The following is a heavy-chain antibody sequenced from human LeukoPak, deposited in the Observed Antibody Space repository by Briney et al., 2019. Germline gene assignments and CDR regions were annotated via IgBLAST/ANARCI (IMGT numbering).Heavy chain of an antibody. CDR2: INWNGGST. V-gene: IGHV3-20*04. Sequence: GGSLRLSCAASGFTFDDYGMSWVRQAPGKGLEWVSGINWNGGSTGYADSVKGRFTISRDNAKNSLYLQMNSLRAEDTALYYCAKEARQWRDPGSYYFDYWGQGTLVTVSS. J-gene: IGHJ4*02. D-gene: IGHD6-19*01. CDR3: AKEARQWRDPGSYYFDY. CDR1: GFTFDDYG.